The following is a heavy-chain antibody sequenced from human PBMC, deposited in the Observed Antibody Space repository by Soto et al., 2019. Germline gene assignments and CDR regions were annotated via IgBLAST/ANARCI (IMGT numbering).Heavy chain of an antibody. D-gene: IGHD6-6*01. CDR1: GFTFSDYY. Sequence: QVQLVESGGGLVKPGGSLRLSCAASGFTFSDYYMTWFRQAPGKGLEWIAYISSTSAYTDYASSVKGRFTISRDNAKNSLYLQMNSLTNEDTAVYYCAGDPSRRSPPDYWGQGTLVTVSP. J-gene: IGHJ4*02. V-gene: IGHV3-11*05. CDR2: ISSTSAYT. CDR3: AGDPSRRSPPDY.